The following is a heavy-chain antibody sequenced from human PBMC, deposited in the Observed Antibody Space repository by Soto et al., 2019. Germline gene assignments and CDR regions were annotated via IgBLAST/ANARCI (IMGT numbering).Heavy chain of an antibody. CDR1: GFTFSSYE. Sequence: PGGSLRLSCAASGFTFSSYEMNWVRQAPRKGLEWVSYISSSGSTIYYADSVKGRFTISRDNAKNSLYLQMNSLRAEDTAVYYCARKMKERLRFLEWSRMNWFDPWGQGTLVTVSS. CDR3: ARKMKERLRFLEWSRMNWFDP. V-gene: IGHV3-48*03. D-gene: IGHD3-3*01. CDR2: ISSSGSTI. J-gene: IGHJ5*02.